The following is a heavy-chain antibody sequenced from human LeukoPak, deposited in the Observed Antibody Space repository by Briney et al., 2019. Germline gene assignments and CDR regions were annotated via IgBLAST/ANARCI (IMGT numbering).Heavy chain of an antibody. V-gene: IGHV3-64*04. J-gene: IGHJ6*02. Sequence: GGSLRLSCSASGFTFSSYAMHWVRQAPGKGLEYVSAISSNGGSTYYADSVKGRFTISRDNTKNSFYLQMDSLRAEDTAVYYCARRNWNVGGGFDVWGQGTTVTVSS. CDR2: ISSNGGST. CDR3: ARRNWNVGGGFDV. D-gene: IGHD1-1*01. CDR1: GFTFSSYA.